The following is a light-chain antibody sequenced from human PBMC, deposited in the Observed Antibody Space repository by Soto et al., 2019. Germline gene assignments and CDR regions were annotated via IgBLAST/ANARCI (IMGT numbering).Light chain of an antibody. CDR1: SSDVGGYNY. CDR2: EVS. Sequence: QSALTQPASVSGSPRQSITISCTGTSSDVGGYNYVSWYQHHPGKASKLMIYEVSNRPPGVSNRFSGSKSGNTASLTISGLQAEDEADYYCSSYTRSSTYVFGPGTKVTVL. V-gene: IGLV2-14*01. J-gene: IGLJ1*01. CDR3: SSYTRSSTYV.